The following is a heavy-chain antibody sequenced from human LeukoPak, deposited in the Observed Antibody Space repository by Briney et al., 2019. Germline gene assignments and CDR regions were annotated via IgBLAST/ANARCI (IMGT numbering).Heavy chain of an antibody. J-gene: IGHJ4*02. CDR3: ARDTTVAGREELGY. D-gene: IGHD6-19*01. CDR1: GYTFTSYA. Sequence: WASVKVSCKASGYTFTSYAMHWVRQAPGQRLEWMGWINAGNGNTKYSQKFQGRVTITRDTSASTAYVELSSLRSEDTAVYYCARDTTVAGREELGYWGQGTLVTVSS. V-gene: IGHV1-3*01. CDR2: INAGNGNT.